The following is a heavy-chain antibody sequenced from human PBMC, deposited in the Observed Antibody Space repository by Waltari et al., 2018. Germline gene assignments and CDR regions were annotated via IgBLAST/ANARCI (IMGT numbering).Heavy chain of an antibody. J-gene: IGHJ4*02. CDR1: GFTFSSYA. V-gene: IGHV3-23*01. CDR2: IRGSGGST. CDR3: AKRMITFGGVIVPPLDY. D-gene: IGHD3-16*02. Sequence: EVQLLESGGGLVQPGGSLRLSCAASGFTFSSYAMSWVRQAPGKGLEWVSAIRGSGGSTYHAGAVKGRFTISRDNSKNTVYLQMNSLRAEDTAVYYFAKRMITFGGVIVPPLDYWGQGTLVTVSS.